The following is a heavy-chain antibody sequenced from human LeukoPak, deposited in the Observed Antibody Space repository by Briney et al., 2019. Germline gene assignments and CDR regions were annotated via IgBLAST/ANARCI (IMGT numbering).Heavy chain of an antibody. CDR2: IYNSGST. J-gene: IGHJ5*02. D-gene: IGHD2-15*01. V-gene: IGHV4-61*02. Sequence: SETLSLTCTVSGASISSGSYSWSWIRQPAVKGLEWIGRIYNSGSTNYNPSLKSRVTISVDTSKNQFSLKLSSVTAADTAVYYCARGHCTSGSCSRWFDPWGQGTLVTVSS. CDR1: GASISSGSYS. CDR3: ARGHCTSGSCSRWFDP.